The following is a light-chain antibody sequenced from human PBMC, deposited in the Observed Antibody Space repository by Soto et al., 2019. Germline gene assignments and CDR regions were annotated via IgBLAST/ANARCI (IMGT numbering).Light chain of an antibody. V-gene: IGKV3-15*01. Sequence: EIEMTQSPATLSVSPGERATLSCRASQSVSTNLAWYQHKPGQAPRLLIHGTSTRSTGIPARFSGSGSETEFTLTIRSLPSEDVADYYCQKVDSRPRTFGQGTEVEIK. CDR2: GTS. CDR3: QKVDSRPRT. J-gene: IGKJ1*01. CDR1: QSVSTN.